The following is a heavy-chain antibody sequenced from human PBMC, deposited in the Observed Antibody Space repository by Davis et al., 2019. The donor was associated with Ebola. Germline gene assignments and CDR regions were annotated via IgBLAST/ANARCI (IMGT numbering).Heavy chain of an antibody. CDR3: ARDFARARDYFYNGMDV. CDR1: GYTFTGYD. Sequence: AASVKVSCKASGYTFTGYDINWVRQATGQGLEWLGWMNPNSGNTNYAQKLQGRVTMTTDTSTTTAYMELRSLRSDDTAVYYCARDFARARDYFYNGMDVWGQGTTVTVSS. J-gene: IGHJ6*02. CDR2: MNPNSGNT. V-gene: IGHV1-18*01.